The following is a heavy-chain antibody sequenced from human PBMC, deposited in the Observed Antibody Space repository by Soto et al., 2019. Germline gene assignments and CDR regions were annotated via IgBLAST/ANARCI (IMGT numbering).Heavy chain of an antibody. Sequence: GASVKVSCKVSGYTLTELSMHWVRQAPGKGLEWMGGFDPEDGETIYAQKFQGRVTMTEDTSTDTAYMELSSLRSEDTAVYYCATEPPLRYFDWLPKFDYWGQGTLVTVS. CDR3: ATEPPLRYFDWLPKFDY. J-gene: IGHJ4*02. CDR1: GYTLTELS. CDR2: FDPEDGET. D-gene: IGHD3-9*01. V-gene: IGHV1-24*01.